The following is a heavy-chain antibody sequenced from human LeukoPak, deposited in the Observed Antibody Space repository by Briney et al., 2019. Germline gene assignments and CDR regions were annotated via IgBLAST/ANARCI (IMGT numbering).Heavy chain of an antibody. CDR2: IYHSGST. V-gene: IGHV4-30-2*01. Sequence: PSQTLSLTCAVSGGSISSGGYSWSWLRQPPGTGLEWIGYIYHSGSTYYNPSLKSRVTISVDRSKNQFSLKLSSVTAADTAVYCCARGHDYGDYEPFDYWGQGTLVTVSS. CDR1: GGSISSGGYS. D-gene: IGHD4-17*01. J-gene: IGHJ4*02. CDR3: ARGHDYGDYEPFDY.